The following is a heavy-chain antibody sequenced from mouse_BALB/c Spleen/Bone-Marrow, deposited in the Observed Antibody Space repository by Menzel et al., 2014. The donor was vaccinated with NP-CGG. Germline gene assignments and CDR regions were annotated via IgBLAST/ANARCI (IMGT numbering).Heavy chain of an antibody. D-gene: IGHD2-1*01. CDR3: ARNGNYGAWFAC. CDR2: IDPANGNT. V-gene: IGHV14-3*02. Sequence: QLQQSGAELVKPGASVKLSCTASGFNIKDTYMHWVKQRPEQGLEWIGRIDPANGNTKYDPKFQGKATITADTSSNTAYLQLSSLTSEDTAVYYRARNGNYGAWFACWGQGTLVTVSA. J-gene: IGHJ3*01. CDR1: GFNIKDTY.